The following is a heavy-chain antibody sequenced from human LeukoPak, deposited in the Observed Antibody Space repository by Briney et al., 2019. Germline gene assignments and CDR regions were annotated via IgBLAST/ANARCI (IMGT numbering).Heavy chain of an antibody. D-gene: IGHD6-13*01. CDR3: ANMQPVKGVFEI. CDR2: ISGGSENT. J-gene: IGHJ3*02. Sequence: GGSLRLSCAASGFTFSSFAMSWVRQAPGKGLDWVSSISGGSENTYYADSVKGRFTISRDNSKNTLDLHLNSLTADDTAVYYCANMQPVKGVFEIWGQGTRVTVSS. CDR1: GFTFSSFA. V-gene: IGHV3-23*01.